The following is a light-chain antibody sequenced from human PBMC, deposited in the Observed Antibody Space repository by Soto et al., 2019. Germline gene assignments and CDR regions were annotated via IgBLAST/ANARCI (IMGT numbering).Light chain of an antibody. V-gene: IGKV3-20*01. CDR2: GAS. Sequence: EVVLTQSPCTLSLSPGERAALSCRASQSVSSSFLAWYQQKTGQAPRLLIYGASSRATGIPDRFSGSGYGTDFNLTISSLETEDFAVYYCQQYGSSPLTFGGGTKVDIK. CDR3: QQYGSSPLT. CDR1: QSVSSSF. J-gene: IGKJ4*01.